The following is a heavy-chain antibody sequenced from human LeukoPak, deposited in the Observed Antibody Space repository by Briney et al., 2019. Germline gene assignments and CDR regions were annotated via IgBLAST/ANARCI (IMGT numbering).Heavy chain of an antibody. D-gene: IGHD2-21*02. CDR3: AREAQRGDFYIPFDY. J-gene: IGHJ4*02. CDR1: GFIFGDYA. CDR2: IRSKAYGETM. V-gene: IGHV3-49*03. Sequence: GGSLRLSCSAPGFIFGDYAMSWFRQAPGKGLEWVSFIRSKAYGETMVYAASVKGRFTISRDDSKSIAYLQINSLKIEDTAVYYCAREAQRGDFYIPFDYWGQGTLIIVSS.